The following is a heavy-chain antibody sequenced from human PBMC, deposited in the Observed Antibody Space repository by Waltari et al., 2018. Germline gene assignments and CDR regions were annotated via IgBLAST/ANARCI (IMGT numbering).Heavy chain of an antibody. D-gene: IGHD1-26*01. V-gene: IGHV3-23*03. CDR1: GFTFSSSE. J-gene: IGHJ4*02. CDR2: IYSGGST. Sequence: DVQLLESGGGLVQPGVSLRLSCEASGFTFSSSEMAWVRQAPGKGLECVSLIYSGGSTYYADSVKGRFTVSRDISKNTLYLQMNSLRPEDTAVYYCAKGGDSGSYGYFDLWGQGTLVSVSS. CDR3: AKGGDSGSYGYFDL.